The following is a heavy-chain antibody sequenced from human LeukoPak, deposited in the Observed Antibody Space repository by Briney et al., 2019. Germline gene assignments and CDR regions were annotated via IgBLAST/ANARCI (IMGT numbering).Heavy chain of an antibody. CDR2: IRYDGGNQ. CDR1: GFTVSSNY. V-gene: IGHV3-33*08. CDR3: ARMNYVSSGWGAPFDY. Sequence: GGSLRLSCAASGFTVSSNYMSWVRQTPDRGLEWVAFIRYDGGNQKYADSVKGRFTISRDNAKNSLYLQMNSLRAEDTAVYYCARMNYVSSGWGAPFDYWGQGTLVTVSS. D-gene: IGHD1-7*01. J-gene: IGHJ4*02.